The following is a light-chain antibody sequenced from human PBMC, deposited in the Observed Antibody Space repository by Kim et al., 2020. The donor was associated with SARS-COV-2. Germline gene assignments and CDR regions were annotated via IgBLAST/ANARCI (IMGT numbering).Light chain of an antibody. J-gene: IGLJ3*02. V-gene: IGLV2-14*03. CDR2: DVS. Sequence: GQSVTISCTRTSSDVGAYNLVSWYQQHPGKAPKFMIHDVSQRPSGVSNRFSGSKSGNTASLTISGLQAEAEADYYCTSYTRSDTWVFGGGTQLTVL. CDR1: SSDVGAYNL. CDR3: TSYTRSDTWV.